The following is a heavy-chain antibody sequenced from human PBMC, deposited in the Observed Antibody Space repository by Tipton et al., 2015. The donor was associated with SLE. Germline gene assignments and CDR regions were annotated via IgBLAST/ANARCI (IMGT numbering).Heavy chain of an antibody. CDR1: GFTFSSYG. J-gene: IGHJ4*02. CDR2: IRYDGSNK. CDR3: ARDNHKELDY. D-gene: IGHD1-14*01. Sequence: SLRLSCAASGFTFSSYGMHWVRQAPGKGLEWVAFIRYDGSNKYYADSVKGRFTISRDNAKNSLYLQMNSLRAEDTAVYYCARDNHKELDYWGQGTLVTVSS. V-gene: IGHV3-30*02.